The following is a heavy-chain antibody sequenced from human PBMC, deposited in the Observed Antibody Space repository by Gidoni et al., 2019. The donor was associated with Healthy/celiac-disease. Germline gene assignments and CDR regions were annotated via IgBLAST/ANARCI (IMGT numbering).Heavy chain of an antibody. D-gene: IGHD6-19*01. J-gene: IGHJ4*02. CDR2: INHSGST. CDR1: GGSFSGYY. CDR3: ARVGAVAHSW. V-gene: IGHV4-34*01. Sequence: QVQLQQWGAGLLKPSETLSLTCAVYGGSFSGYYWSWIRQPPWKGLEWIGEINHSGSTNYNPSLKSRVTISVDTSKNQFSLRLSSVTAADTAVYYCARVGAVAHSWWGQGTLVTVSS.